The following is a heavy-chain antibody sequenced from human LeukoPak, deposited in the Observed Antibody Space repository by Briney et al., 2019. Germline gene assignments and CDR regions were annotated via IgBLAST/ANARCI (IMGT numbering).Heavy chain of an antibody. CDR2: INPNSGGT. V-gene: IGHV1-2*06. D-gene: IGHD1-26*01. CDR3: ARDETGPEWELPFDY. J-gene: IGHJ4*02. Sequence: ASVKVSCKASGYTFTGYYMHWVRQAPGQGLEWMGRINPNSGGTNYAQKFQGRVTMTRDTSISTAYMELSRLRSDDTAVYYCARDETGPEWELPFDYWGQGTLVTVSS. CDR1: GYTFTGYY.